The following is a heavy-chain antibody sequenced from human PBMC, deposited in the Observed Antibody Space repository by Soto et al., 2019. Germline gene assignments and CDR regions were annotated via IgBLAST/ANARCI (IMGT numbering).Heavy chain of an antibody. J-gene: IGHJ3*01. CDR2: ISARGTT. CDR1: GDYMSSYY. D-gene: IGHD7-27*01. CDR3: ARDQSGAADL. V-gene: IGHV4-4*07. Sequence: QVHLQESGPGLVEPSETLSLTCTVSGDYMSSYYWNWIRQSAEKGLEWIGRISARGTTSYIPSLKGRITLSVDTSKNQFSLNLKFVTAADTAVYFCARDQSGAADLWGQGTVVTVS.